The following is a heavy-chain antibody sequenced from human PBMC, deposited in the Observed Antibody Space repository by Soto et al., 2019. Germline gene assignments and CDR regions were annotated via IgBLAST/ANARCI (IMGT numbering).Heavy chain of an antibody. J-gene: IGHJ4*02. Sequence: PGGSLRLSCAASGFTFCSYGIRWVRQAPGKGPECVSGISGSGGTTYYADSVKGRFTISRDNSKGTVYLQMNSLRADDTAVYYCARGHGSGTENYYFDYWGQGTLVTVSS. V-gene: IGHV3-23*01. CDR2: ISGSGGTT. CDR3: ARGHGSGTENYYFDY. D-gene: IGHD3-10*01. CDR1: GFTFCSYG.